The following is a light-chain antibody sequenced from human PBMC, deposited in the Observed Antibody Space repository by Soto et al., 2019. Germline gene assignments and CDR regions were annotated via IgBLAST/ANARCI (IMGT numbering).Light chain of an antibody. J-gene: IGKJ1*01. CDR3: QQYNSYSQT. CDR1: QSISSW. Sequence: DIPMTQSPSTLSASVGDSVTITCRASQSISSWLAWYQQKPGKAPKLLIYDASSLESGVPSRFSGSGSGTVFTLTISSLQPDDFATYYCQQYNSYSQTFGQGTKVEIK. CDR2: DAS. V-gene: IGKV1-5*01.